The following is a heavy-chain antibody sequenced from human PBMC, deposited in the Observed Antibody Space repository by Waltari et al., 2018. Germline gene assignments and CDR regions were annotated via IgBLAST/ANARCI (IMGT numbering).Heavy chain of an antibody. CDR1: GGSFSGYY. J-gene: IGHJ3*02. D-gene: IGHD2-2*01. Sequence: QVQLQQWGAGLLKPSETLSLTCAVYGGSFSGYYWSWIRQPPGKGLEWIGEINHSGSTNYNPSLKSRVTISVDTSKNQFSLKLSSVTAADTAVYYCARAPFCSSTSCYWKEPTDAFDIWGQGTMVTVSS. CDR3: ARAPFCSSTSCYWKEPTDAFDI. V-gene: IGHV4-34*01. CDR2: INHSGST.